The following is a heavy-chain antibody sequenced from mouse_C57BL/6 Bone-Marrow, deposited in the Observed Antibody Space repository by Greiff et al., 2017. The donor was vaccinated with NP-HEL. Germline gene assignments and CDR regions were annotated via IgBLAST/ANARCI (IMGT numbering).Heavy chain of an antibody. D-gene: IGHD2-4*01. V-gene: IGHV1-54*01. CDR1: GYAFTNYL. J-gene: IGHJ3*01. Sequence: LEESGAELVRPGTSVKVSCKASGYAFTNYLIEWVKQRPGQGLEWIGVINPGSGGTNYNEKFKGKATLTADKSSSTAYMQLSSLTSEDSAVYFCARGGIYYDYAWFAYWGQGTLVTVSA. CDR2: INPGSGGT. CDR3: ARGGIYYDYAWFAY.